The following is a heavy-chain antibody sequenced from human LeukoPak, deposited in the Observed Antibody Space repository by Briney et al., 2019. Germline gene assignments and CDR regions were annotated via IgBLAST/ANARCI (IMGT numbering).Heavy chain of an antibody. V-gene: IGHV4-59*01. CDR3: ARDRPATENWYFDL. CDR2: IYYSGST. CDR1: GGSISNND. D-gene: IGHD1-26*01. J-gene: IGHJ2*01. Sequence: SETLSLTCTVSGGSISNNDWSWIRQPPGKGLEWIGYIYYSGSTNHNPSLKSRVTISVDTSKNLFSLKLSSVTAADTAAYYCARDRPATENWYFDLWGRGTLVTVSS.